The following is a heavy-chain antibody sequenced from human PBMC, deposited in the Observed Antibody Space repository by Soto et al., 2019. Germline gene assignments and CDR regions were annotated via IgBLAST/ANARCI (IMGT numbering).Heavy chain of an antibody. J-gene: IGHJ4*02. CDR2: ISGSGGST. CDR3: AKRSSSWDQSYFDY. V-gene: IGHV3-23*01. CDR1: GFTFSSYA. D-gene: IGHD6-13*01. Sequence: GGSLRLSCAASGFTFSSYAMSWVRQAPGKGLEWVSAISGSGGSTYYADSVKGRFTISRDNSKNTLYLQMNSPRAEDTAVYYCAKRSSSWDQSYFDYWGQGTLVTVSS.